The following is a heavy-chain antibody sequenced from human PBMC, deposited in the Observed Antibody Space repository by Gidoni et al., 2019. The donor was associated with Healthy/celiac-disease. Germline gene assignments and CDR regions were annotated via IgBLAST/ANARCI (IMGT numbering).Heavy chain of an antibody. D-gene: IGHD5-18*01. CDR1: GFTFSSYA. V-gene: IGHV3-30-3*01. CDR2: ISYDGSNK. CDR3: ARDGVQLWLPYWYFDL. Sequence: QVQLVESGGGVVQPGRSLRLSCAASGFTFSSYALHWVRQAPGKGLEWVAVISYDGSNKYYADSVKGRFTISRDNSKNTLYLQMNSLRAEDTAVYYCARDGVQLWLPYWYFDLWGRDTLVTVSS. J-gene: IGHJ2*01.